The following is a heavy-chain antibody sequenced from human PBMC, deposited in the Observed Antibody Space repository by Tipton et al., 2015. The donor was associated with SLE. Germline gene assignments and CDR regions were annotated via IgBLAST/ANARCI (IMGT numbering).Heavy chain of an antibody. CDR2: IYHSGST. J-gene: IGHJ5*02. CDR1: GYSISSGYY. Sequence: TLSLTCTVSGYSISSGYYWGWIRQPPGKGLEWIGSIYHSGSTYYNASLKSRVTISVDTSKNHFSLKLSSVTAADSAVYYCARHNSGSVVWFDPWGQGTLVTVSS. D-gene: IGHD5-12*01. CDR3: ARHNSGSVVWFDP. V-gene: IGHV4-38-2*02.